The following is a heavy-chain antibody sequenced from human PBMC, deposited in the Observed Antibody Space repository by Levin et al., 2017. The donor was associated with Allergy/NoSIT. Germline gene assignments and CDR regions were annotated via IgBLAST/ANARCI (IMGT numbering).Heavy chain of an antibody. CDR3: AKDQRGSLEAFDS. CDR2: VSGSGGST. J-gene: IGHJ3*02. CDR1: GFTFSSYA. Sequence: PGGSLRLSCAASGFTFSSYAMNWVRQAPGKGLEWVSSVSGSGGSTFYADSVKGRFTISRDNSKNTLYLQMNSLRAEDTAVYYCAKDQRGSLEAFDSWGQGTMVTVSS. V-gene: IGHV3-23*01. D-gene: IGHD6-25*01.